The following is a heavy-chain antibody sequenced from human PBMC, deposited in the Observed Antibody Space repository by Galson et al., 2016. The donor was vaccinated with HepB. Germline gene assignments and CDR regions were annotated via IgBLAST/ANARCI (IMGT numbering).Heavy chain of an antibody. Sequence: SLRLSCAASGFTFTISAMAWVRQVPGKGLEWVSSVNSGGYAVYADSLKGRFTISRDNAKNSVDLQMDSLRSEDTALYYCARGPGSFSYWGQGILVTVSS. V-gene: IGHV3-48*03. CDR3: ARGPGSFSY. CDR1: GFTFTISA. J-gene: IGHJ4*02. D-gene: IGHD1-26*01. CDR2: VNSGGYAV.